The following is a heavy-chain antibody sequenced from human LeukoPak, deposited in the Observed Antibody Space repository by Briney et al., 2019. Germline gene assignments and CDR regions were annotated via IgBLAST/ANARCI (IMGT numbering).Heavy chain of an antibody. CDR2: INHSGRP. Sequence: SVTLSLTCAVSDGSVSGDIWTCIRQPPGKGLEWVGEINHSGRPNYNPSLKSRVTISVDISKNVCSLKLTSVTAVDTAVYYCVQSTDQYFYGMDVWGQGTSVTVSS. D-gene: IGHD2-2*01. CDR1: DGSVSGDI. CDR3: VQSTDQYFYGMDV. V-gene: IGHV4-34*01. J-gene: IGHJ6*02.